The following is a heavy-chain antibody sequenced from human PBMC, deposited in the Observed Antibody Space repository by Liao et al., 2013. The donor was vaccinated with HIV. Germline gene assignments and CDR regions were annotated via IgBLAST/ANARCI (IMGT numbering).Heavy chain of an antibody. CDR3: ARGLSIAARPQYYYYYMDV. Sequence: QVQLQESGPGLVKPSETLSLTCTVSGGSISSYYWSWIRQPAGKGLEWIGRIYTSGSTNYNPSLKSRVTMSVDTSKNQFSLKLSSVTAADTAVYYCARGLSIAARPQYYYYYMDVWAKGPRSPSP. D-gene: IGHD6-6*01. J-gene: IGHJ6*03. CDR2: IYTSGST. CDR1: GGSISSYY. V-gene: IGHV4-4*07.